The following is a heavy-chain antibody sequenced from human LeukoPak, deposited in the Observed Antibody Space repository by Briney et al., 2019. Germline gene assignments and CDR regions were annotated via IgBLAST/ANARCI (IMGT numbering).Heavy chain of an antibody. CDR1: GFTFSSYS. D-gene: IGHD6-13*01. V-gene: IGHV3-48*04. J-gene: IGHJ4*02. CDR3: ARLGIITAAGSNDY. Sequence: GGSLRLSCAASGFTFSSYSMNWVRQAPGKGLEWVSYISSSGSTIYYADSVKGRFTVSRDNAKNSLYLQMNSLRAEDTAVYYCARLGIITAAGSNDYWGQGTLVTVSS. CDR2: ISSSGSTI.